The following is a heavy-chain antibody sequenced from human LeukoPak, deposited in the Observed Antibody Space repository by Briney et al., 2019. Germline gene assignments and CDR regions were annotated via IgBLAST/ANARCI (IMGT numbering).Heavy chain of an antibody. J-gene: IGHJ6*03. CDR3: ARHYGPYYYYMDV. V-gene: IGHV7-4-1*02. CDR1: GYIFTSYA. Sequence: ASVKVSCKASGYIFTSYAINWVRQAPGQGLEWMGWINTNTGSPTYAQGFTGRFVFSLDTSVSTAYLQISSLKAEDTAVYYCARHYGPYYYYMDVWGKGTTVTVSS. D-gene: IGHD4-17*01. CDR2: INTNTGSP.